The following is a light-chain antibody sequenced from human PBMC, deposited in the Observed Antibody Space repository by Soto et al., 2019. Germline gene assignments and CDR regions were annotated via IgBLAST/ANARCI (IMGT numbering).Light chain of an antibody. CDR2: GNS. Sequence: QSVLTQPPSVSGAPGQRVTISCTGSSSNIGAGYDVHWYQQLPGTAPKLLIYGNSNRPSGVPDRFSGSKSGTSASLAITGLQAEDEADYYCQSYDSSFISEMVFGGGTKLTVL. J-gene: IGLJ2*01. CDR1: SSNIGAGYD. V-gene: IGLV1-40*01. CDR3: QSYDSSFISEMV.